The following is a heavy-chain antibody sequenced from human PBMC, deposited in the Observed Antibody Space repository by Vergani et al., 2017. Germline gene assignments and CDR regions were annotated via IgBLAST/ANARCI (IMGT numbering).Heavy chain of an antibody. J-gene: IGHJ3*02. Sequence: QVQLVQSGAEVKKPGSSVKVSCKASGGTFSSYAISWVRQAPGPGLEWMGRIIPILGTANYGQKFQGRVTITADESTSTAYRELSSLRSEYTAVYYCARSGMYSHDAFDIWGQGTMVTVAS. CDR2: IIPILGTA. CDR3: ARSGMYSHDAFDI. D-gene: IGHD2-21*01. V-gene: IGHV1-69*11. CDR1: GGTFSSYA.